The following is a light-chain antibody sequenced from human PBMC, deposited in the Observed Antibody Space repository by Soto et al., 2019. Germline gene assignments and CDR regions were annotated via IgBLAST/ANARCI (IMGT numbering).Light chain of an antibody. CDR1: RPVRSN. Sequence: EIVMTQSPANMSVSPGERVAVSCRASRPVRSNLAWYQQKPGQPPRLLIYGSSTRATGIPARFSGSGSGTEFTLTVTSLQSADIGVYYCQQYNDWLYSFGQGTKVDIK. J-gene: IGKJ2*03. CDR2: GSS. CDR3: QQYNDWLYS. V-gene: IGKV3-15*01.